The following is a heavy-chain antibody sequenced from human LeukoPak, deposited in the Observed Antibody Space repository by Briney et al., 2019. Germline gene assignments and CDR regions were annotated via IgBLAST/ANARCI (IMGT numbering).Heavy chain of an antibody. CDR3: ARDPPSYYYDSSGRGYYFDY. V-gene: IGHV3-21*01. CDR2: ISSSSSYI. J-gene: IGHJ4*02. D-gene: IGHD3-22*01. Sequence: GGSLRLSCAASGFTFSSYSMDWVRQAPGKGLEWVSSISSSSSYIHYADLVKGRFTISRDNAKNSLYLQMNSLRAEETAVYYCARDPPSYYYDSSGRGYYFDYWGQGTLVTVSS. CDR1: GFTFSSYS.